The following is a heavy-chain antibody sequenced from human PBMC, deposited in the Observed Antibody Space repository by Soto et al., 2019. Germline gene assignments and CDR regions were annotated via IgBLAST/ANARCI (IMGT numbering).Heavy chain of an antibody. D-gene: IGHD6-13*01. CDR1: GGSISSSSYY. CDR2: IYYSGST. CDR3: ARRGSSSWFDY. Sequence: QLQLQESGPGLVKPSETLSLTCTVSGGSISSSSYYWGWIRQPPGKGLEWIGSIYYSGSTYYNPSLKSRVTISVDTSQNQFSLKLSSVTAADTAVYYCARRGSSSWFDYWGQGTLVTVSS. J-gene: IGHJ4*02. V-gene: IGHV4-39*01.